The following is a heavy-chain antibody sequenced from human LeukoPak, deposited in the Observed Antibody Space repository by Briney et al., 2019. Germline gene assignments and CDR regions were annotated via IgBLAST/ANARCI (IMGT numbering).Heavy chain of an antibody. CDR3: TTYGSGRKFDY. CDR1: GFTFSTYA. V-gene: IGHV3-15*04. D-gene: IGHD3-10*01. J-gene: IGHJ4*02. Sequence: PGGSLRLSCAASGFTFSTYAMSWVRQIPGKGLEWVGRIESKTDGGTTDYAAPVKGRFTISRGDSTNTLYLQMNSLKSEDTAVYYCTTYGSGRKFDYWGQGILVTVSS. CDR2: IESKTDGGTT.